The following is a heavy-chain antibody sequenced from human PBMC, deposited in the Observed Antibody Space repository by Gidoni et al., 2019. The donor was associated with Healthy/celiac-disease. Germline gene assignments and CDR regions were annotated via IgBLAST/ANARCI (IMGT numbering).Heavy chain of an antibody. J-gene: IGHJ1*01. CDR3: ARDQSELYSSSWYFPSGYFQH. D-gene: IGHD6-13*01. Sequence: QVQLVESGGGVVQPGRSLRLSCSASGLTFSSYGRHWFRQAPGKGLEWVAVRLYDGSNKYYADSVKGRFTISRDNSKNTLYLQMNSLRAEDTAVYYCARDQSELYSSSWYFPSGYFQHWGQGTLVTVSS. V-gene: IGHV3-33*01. CDR2: RLYDGSNK. CDR1: GLTFSSYG.